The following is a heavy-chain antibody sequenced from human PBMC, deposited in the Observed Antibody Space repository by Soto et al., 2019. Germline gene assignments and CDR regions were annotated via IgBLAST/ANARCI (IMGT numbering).Heavy chain of an antibody. V-gene: IGHV3-7*01. CDR2: IKEAGSEK. CDR1: GFTFRSDA. J-gene: IGHJ4*02. CDR3: ARVDFWSGFWGLAY. Sequence: PGGTLRLSCAASGFTFRSDAMSWVRQAPGKGLEWASAIKEAGSEKYYADSVKGRFTVSRDNSKNSLSLEMSSLGAEDTALYYCARVDFWSGFWGLAYWGLGTLVTVSS. D-gene: IGHD3-3*01.